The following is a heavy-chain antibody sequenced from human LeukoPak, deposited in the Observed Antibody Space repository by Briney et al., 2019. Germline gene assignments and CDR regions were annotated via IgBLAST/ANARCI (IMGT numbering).Heavy chain of an antibody. Sequence: SETLSLTCTVSGGSISNYYWSWIRQPPGKGLEWIGYIYYSGSTNYNPSLKSRVTISVDTSKNQFSLKLSSVTAADTAVYYCARSSSWRRTDFDYWGQGTLVTVSS. D-gene: IGHD6-13*01. J-gene: IGHJ4*02. CDR3: ARSSSWRRTDFDY. V-gene: IGHV4-59*08. CDR2: IYYSGST. CDR1: GGSISNYY.